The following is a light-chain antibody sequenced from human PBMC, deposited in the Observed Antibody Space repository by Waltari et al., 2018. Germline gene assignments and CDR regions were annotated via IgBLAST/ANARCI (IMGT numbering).Light chain of an antibody. CDR3: QQRRDWPLT. Sequence: EIVLTQSPATLSLSPGDRDSLSCRASQSVSRDLAWYRQKPGQAPRLLIFDASIRATGTPARFSGSGSGTDFTLTISSLEPEDFAVYYCQQRRDWPLTFGGGTKVEIK. V-gene: IGKV3-11*01. J-gene: IGKJ4*01. CDR1: QSVSRD. CDR2: DAS.